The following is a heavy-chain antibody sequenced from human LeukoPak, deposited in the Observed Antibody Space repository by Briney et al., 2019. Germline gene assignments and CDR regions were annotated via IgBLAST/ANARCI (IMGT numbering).Heavy chain of an antibody. J-gene: IGHJ4*02. CDR1: GFSFSGYA. CDR2: ISGSGAST. CDR3: AKGSRCYTNYYFDY. D-gene: IGHD2-8*01. Sequence: GGSLRLSCTSSGFSFSGYAMIWVRQAPGKGLELVSTISGSGASTFYADSVRGRFITSKDIPSNIVYLQMNSLRAEDTAVYYCAKGSRCYTNYYFDYWGQGTLVTVSS. V-gene: IGHV3-23*01.